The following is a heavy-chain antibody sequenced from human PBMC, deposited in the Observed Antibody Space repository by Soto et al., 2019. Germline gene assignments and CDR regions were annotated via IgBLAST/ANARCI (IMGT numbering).Heavy chain of an antibody. V-gene: IGHV1-3*01. Sequence: ASVKVSGKASGYTLTSYAMHWVRQAPGQRLEWMGWINAGNGNTKYSQKFQGRVTITRDTSASTAYMELSSLRSEDTAVYYCARAGVIVLMVSALPPRYWGQGPLVTVSS. J-gene: IGHJ4*02. CDR3: ARAGVIVLMVSALPPRY. CDR1: GYTLTSYA. D-gene: IGHD2-8*01. CDR2: INAGNGNT.